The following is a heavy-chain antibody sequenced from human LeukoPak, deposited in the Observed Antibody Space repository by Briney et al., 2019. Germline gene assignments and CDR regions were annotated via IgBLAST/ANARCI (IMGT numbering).Heavy chain of an antibody. J-gene: IGHJ6*03. Sequence: TSETLSLTCTVSGDSISSNYWSWIRQPPGKGLEWIGYIYYSGSTNYNPSLKSRVTISVDTSKNQFSLKLSSVTAADTAVYYCARGPRRPARSGYYIPRADYYMDVWGKGTTVTVSS. D-gene: IGHD3-3*01. CDR2: IYYSGST. V-gene: IGHV4-59*12. CDR3: ARGPRRPARSGYYIPRADYYMDV. CDR1: GDSISSNY.